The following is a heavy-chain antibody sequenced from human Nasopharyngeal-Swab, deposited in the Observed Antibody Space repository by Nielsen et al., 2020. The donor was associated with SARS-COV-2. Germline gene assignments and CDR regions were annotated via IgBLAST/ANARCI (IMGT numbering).Heavy chain of an antibody. V-gene: IGHV1-2*02. Sequence: ASVKVSCKASGYTFTRYYIHWVRQVPGQGLEWVGCINPYNGDTFYAQNFQGRVTVTRDTSRSTAYIDLSRLRSDDTAVYYCARDYYDNYDSDFWGQGTLVTVSS. CDR2: INPYNGDT. CDR1: GYTFTRYY. J-gene: IGHJ4*02. D-gene: IGHD3-22*01. CDR3: ARDYYDNYDSDF.